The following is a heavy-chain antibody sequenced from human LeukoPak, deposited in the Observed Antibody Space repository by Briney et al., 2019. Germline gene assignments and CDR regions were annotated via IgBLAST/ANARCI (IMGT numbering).Heavy chain of an antibody. CDR3: ARSPYYYDSSGYPLPELDY. J-gene: IGHJ4*02. CDR1: GGTFSSYA. D-gene: IGHD3-22*01. Sequence: SVKVSCKASGGTFSSYAISWVRQAPGQGLEWMGGIIPIFGTANYAQKFQGRVTITADESTSTAYMELSSLRSEDTAVYYCARSPYYYDSSGYPLPELDYWGQGTLVTVSS. V-gene: IGHV1-69*13. CDR2: IIPIFGTA.